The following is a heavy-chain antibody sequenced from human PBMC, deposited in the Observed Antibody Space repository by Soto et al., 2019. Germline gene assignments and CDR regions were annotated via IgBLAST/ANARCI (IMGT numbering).Heavy chain of an antibody. Sequence: SETLSHTSTVSGGSISSSSYYWGWIRQPPGKGLEWIGSIYYSGSTYYNPSLKSRVTISVDTSKNQFSLKLSSVTAADTAVYCCARRVCSGGSCYFSYYGMDVWGQGITVTVSS. D-gene: IGHD2-15*01. CDR3: ARRVCSGGSCYFSYYGMDV. V-gene: IGHV4-39*01. J-gene: IGHJ6*02. CDR1: GGSISSSSYY. CDR2: IYYSGST.